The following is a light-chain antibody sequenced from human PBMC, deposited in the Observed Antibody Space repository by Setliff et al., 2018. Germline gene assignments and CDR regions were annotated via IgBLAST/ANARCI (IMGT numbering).Light chain of an antibody. CDR1: SSDVGGYNY. CDR2: DVS. V-gene: IGLV2-11*01. CDR3: CSYAGSYTEV. Sequence: QSALTQPRSVSGSPGQPVTISCTGTSSDVGGYNYVSWYQQHPGKAPKLMIYDVSKRPSGVPDRFSGSKSGNTASLTISGLQAEDEADYYCCSYAGSYTEVFGTGTKGTV. J-gene: IGLJ1*01.